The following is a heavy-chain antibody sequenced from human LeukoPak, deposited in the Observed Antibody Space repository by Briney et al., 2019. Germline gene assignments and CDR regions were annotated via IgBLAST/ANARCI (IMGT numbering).Heavy chain of an antibody. CDR2: IRSKSDGGTA. Sequence: GGSLRLSCAASGLTFSNAWMSWVRQAPGKGLEWVGRIRSKSDGGTADYAAPVKGRFIISRDDSKNTLYLQMNSLETEDTAVYYCTTYVSGYFGYWGQGTLVTVS. J-gene: IGHJ4*02. CDR1: GLTFSNAW. D-gene: IGHD3-10*01. CDR3: TTYVSGYFGY. V-gene: IGHV3-15*01.